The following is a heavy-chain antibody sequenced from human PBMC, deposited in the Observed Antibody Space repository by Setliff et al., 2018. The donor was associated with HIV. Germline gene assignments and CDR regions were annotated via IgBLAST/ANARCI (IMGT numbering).Heavy chain of an antibody. V-gene: IGHV5-51*01. J-gene: IGHJ3*02. CDR3: ARRQTSGKAFDI. CDR2: IYPGDSDT. Sequence: KVSCKTSGFTFSNYAIHWVRQAPGQGLEWMGIIYPGDSDTRYSPSFQGQVTISADKSISTAYLQWSSLKASDTAMYYCARRQTSGKAFDIWGQGTMVTVSS. CDR1: GFTFSNYA.